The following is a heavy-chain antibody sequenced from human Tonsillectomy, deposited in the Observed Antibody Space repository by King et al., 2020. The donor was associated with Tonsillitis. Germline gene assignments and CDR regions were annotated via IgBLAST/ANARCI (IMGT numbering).Heavy chain of an antibody. J-gene: IGHJ4*02. CDR1: GYIFDNYR. D-gene: IGHD2-2*01. CDR2: ISTYIGDT. Sequence: VQLVQSGTEVKKPGASVKVSCKASGYIFDNYRISWVRQAPGQGLEWMGWISTYIGDTNYAQKFQGRVTMTTDKSTSTAYMELRSLRSDDTAVYFCARDRDIVVFPAAGLDFWGQGTLVTVSS. CDR3: ARDRDIVVFPAAGLDF. V-gene: IGHV1-18*01.